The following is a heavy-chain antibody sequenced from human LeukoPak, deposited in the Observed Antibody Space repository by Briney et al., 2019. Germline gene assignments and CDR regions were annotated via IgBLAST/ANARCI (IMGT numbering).Heavy chain of an antibody. V-gene: IGHV4-59*01. Sequence: PSETLTLICTVSGGSISSYYWSWIRQPPGKGLEWIGYIYYSGSTNYNPSLKSRVTISVDTSKNQFSLEMNSVTAADTAVYYCARSGDSSAYYSFWGQGILVTVSS. J-gene: IGHJ4*02. CDR3: ARSGDSSAYYSF. D-gene: IGHD3-22*01. CDR1: GGSISSYY. CDR2: IYYSGST.